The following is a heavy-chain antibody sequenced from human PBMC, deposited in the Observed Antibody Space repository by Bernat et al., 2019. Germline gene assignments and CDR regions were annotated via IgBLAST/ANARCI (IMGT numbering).Heavy chain of an antibody. CDR1: GVAISSRSYY. CDR3: SSKLGPDQRYFDL. V-gene: IGHV4-39*01. D-gene: IGHD2-2*01. Sequence: QLPLPESGPGLVKPSESLSLTCIVSGVAISSRSYYWGWFRQPQGKGLERIGICYYSGSTYYNPYLKSRVTISIDTSKLQSSQRLSSVTAADTAVYYCSSKLGPDQRYFDLWGRGTLVTVSS. J-gene: IGHJ2*01. CDR2: CYYSGST.